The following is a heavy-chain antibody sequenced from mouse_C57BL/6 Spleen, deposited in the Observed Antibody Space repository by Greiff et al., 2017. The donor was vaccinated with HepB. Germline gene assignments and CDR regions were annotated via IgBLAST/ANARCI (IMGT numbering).Heavy chain of an antibody. CDR1: GYTFTSYW. D-gene: IGHD3-2*02. Sequence: VQLQQPGAELVKPGASVKLSCKASGYTFTSYWMQWVKQRPGQGLEWIGEIDPSDSYTNYNQKFKGKATLTVDTSSRTAYMQLSSLTSEDSAVYYCARGGTAQATYWGQGTLVTVSA. J-gene: IGHJ3*01. CDR3: ARGGTAQATY. V-gene: IGHV1-50*01. CDR2: IDPSDSYT.